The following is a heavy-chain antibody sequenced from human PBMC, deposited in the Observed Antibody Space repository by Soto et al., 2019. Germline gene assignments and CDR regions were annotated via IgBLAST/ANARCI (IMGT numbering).Heavy chain of an antibody. Sequence: QVQLVQSGAEVKKPGSSVKVSCKASGGTFGSYAISWVRQAPGQGLEWMGGIIPIPGTANYAQKFQGRVTIAADQSTSTAYIALSSLRSEDTAVYYCARSQGSSTSLQIYYYYYYGRDVWGHWTTVNVSS. CDR2: IIPIPGTA. J-gene: IGHJ6*02. CDR1: GGTFGSYA. D-gene: IGHD2-2*01. V-gene: IGHV1-69*01. CDR3: ARSQGSSTSLQIYYYYYYGRDV.